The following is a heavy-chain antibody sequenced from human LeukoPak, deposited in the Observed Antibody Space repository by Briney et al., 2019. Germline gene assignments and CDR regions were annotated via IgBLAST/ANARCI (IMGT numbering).Heavy chain of an antibody. CDR1: GFTFSSYW. V-gene: IGHV3-74*01. J-gene: IGHJ1*01. D-gene: IGHD3-22*01. Sequence: GGSLRLSCAASGFTFSSYWVHWVRQAPGKGLVWVSRIKSDGKTNYADSVKGRFTISRDNAKNTVSLQMNSLRAEDTGVYYCAGAPSEIGGYYPEYFRHWGQGTLVTVSS. CDR3: AGAPSEIGGYYPEYFRH. CDR2: IKSDGKT.